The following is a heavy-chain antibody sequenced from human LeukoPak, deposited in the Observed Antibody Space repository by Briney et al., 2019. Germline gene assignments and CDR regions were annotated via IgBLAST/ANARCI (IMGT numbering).Heavy chain of an antibody. CDR3: ATLIAVADYFDY. CDR1: GGSISSSSYY. V-gene: IGHV4-39*01. D-gene: IGHD6-19*01. CDR2: IYYSGST. J-gene: IGHJ4*02. Sequence: SETLSLTCTVSGGSISSSSYYWGWIRQPPGKGLEWIGSIYYSGSTCYNPSLKSRVTISVDTSKNQFSLKLSSVTAADTAVYYCATLIAVADYFDYWGQGTLVTVSS.